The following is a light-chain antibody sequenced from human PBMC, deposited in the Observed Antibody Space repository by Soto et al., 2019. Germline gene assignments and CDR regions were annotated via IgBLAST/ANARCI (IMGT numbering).Light chain of an antibody. CDR3: QHYSNSSPWT. V-gene: IGKV1-5*03. Sequence: DIQMTQSPSTLSASVGDRVTITCRASQSISSWLAWFQQKPGKAPNVLIHMASILKVGVPSRFSGSGSGTEFTLTISSLQPEDFATYYCQHYSNSSPWTFGQGTKVEIK. J-gene: IGKJ1*01. CDR2: MAS. CDR1: QSISSW.